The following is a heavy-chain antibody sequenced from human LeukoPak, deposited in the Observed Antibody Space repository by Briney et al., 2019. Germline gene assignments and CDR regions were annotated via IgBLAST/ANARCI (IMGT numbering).Heavy chain of an antibody. J-gene: IGHJ6*03. D-gene: IGHD4-17*01. V-gene: IGHV1-18*01. CDR1: GYTFTSYG. CDR3: ARDADYGDSYLNYYYYYYMDV. CDR2: ISAYNGNT. Sequence: ASVKVSCKASGYTFTSYGISWVRQAPGQGLEWMGWISAYNGNTNYAQKLQGRVTMTTDTSTSTAYMELRSLRHDDTAVYYCARDADYGDSYLNYYYYYYMDVWGKGTTVTVSS.